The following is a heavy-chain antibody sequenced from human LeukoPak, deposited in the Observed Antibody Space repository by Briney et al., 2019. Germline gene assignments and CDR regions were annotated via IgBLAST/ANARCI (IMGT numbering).Heavy chain of an antibody. V-gene: IGHV3-66*02. J-gene: IGHJ5*02. D-gene: IGHD3-16*01. Sequence: GGSLRLSCAASGFTVSSNHMSWVRQAPGKGLEWVSVIYSGGSTYYADSVKGRFTISRDNSKNTLYLQMNSLRAEDTAVYYCARETVEPIALGDPWGQGTLVTVSS. CDR1: GFTVSSNH. CDR3: ARETVEPIALGDP. CDR2: IYSGGST.